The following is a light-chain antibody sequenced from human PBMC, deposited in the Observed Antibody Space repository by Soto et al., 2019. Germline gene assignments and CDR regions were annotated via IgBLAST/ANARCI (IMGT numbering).Light chain of an antibody. Sequence: IQMTQSQSSLSASVGDRVTITCQASQDISKYLNWYQQKPGKAPKLLIYDASSLQTGVPSRFSGSGSATHFTFTISSLQPEDDATYYCQQYDNLLPITFGQGTRLEIK. J-gene: IGKJ5*01. CDR1: QDISKY. V-gene: IGKV1-33*01. CDR3: QQYDNLLPIT. CDR2: DAS.